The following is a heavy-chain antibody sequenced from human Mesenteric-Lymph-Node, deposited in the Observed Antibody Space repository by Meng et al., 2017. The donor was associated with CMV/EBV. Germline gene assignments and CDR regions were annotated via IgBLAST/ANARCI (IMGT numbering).Heavy chain of an antibody. D-gene: IGHD6-13*01. CDR1: GFTFGSYR. CDR3: ARDVAAAGDY. CDR2: MSSDGSTT. J-gene: IGHJ4*02. Sequence: GESLKISCAASGFTFGSYRMHWVRQAPGKGLVWVSHMSSDGSTTNYAGSVKGRFTISRDNAKNTLYLQMNSLRAEDTAVYYCARDVAAAGDYWGQGTLVTVSS. V-gene: IGHV3-74*01.